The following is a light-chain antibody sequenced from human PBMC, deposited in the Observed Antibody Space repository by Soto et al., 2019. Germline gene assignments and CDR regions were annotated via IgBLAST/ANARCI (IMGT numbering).Light chain of an antibody. CDR1: SSDVGSYNL. CDR3: CAYAGSSFVV. Sequence: QSVLTQPASVSGSPGQSITISCTGTSSDVGSYNLVSWYQQHPGKAPKLMIYEASKRPSGVSNRFSGSKSGNTASLTISGLEAEDEADYYCCAYAGSSFVVFGGGTKLTVL. J-gene: IGLJ2*01. CDR2: EAS. V-gene: IGLV2-23*01.